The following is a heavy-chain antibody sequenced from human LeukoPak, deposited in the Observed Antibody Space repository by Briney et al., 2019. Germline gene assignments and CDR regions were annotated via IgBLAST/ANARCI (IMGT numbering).Heavy chain of an antibody. Sequence: ASVKVSCKAFGYTFTSNYMHWVRQAPGQGPEWMGVISPSGGSTTYAQKFQGRVTMTRNTSISTAYMELSSLRSEDTAVYYCATAYSSGNVLVYYYMDVWGKGTTVPISS. CDR1: GYTFTSNY. CDR3: ATAYSSGNVLVYYYMDV. CDR2: ISPSGGST. D-gene: IGHD3-22*01. J-gene: IGHJ6*03. V-gene: IGHV1-46*01.